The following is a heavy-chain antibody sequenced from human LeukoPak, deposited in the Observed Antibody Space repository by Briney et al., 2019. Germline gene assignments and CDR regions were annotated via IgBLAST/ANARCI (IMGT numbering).Heavy chain of an antibody. V-gene: IGHV1-69*13. D-gene: IGHD2-2*01. Sequence: GASVKVSCKASGGTLSSYAISWVRQAPGQGLEWMGGIIPIFGTANYAQKFQGRVTITADESTSTAYMELSSLRSEDTAVYYCASCLVPAAMGLYDYYYYYMDVWGKGTTVTVSS. CDR2: IIPIFGTA. CDR3: ASCLVPAAMGLYDYYYYYMDV. J-gene: IGHJ6*03. CDR1: GGTLSSYA.